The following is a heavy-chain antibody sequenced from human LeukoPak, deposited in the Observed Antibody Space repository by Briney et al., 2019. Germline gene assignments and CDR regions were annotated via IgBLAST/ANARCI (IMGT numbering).Heavy chain of an antibody. Sequence: PGGSLRLSCATSGFTFNRFGMHWVRQAPGKGLEWVTIIYYDGSIKHYADSVRGRFTISRDNSKNTLYLQMNSLRVEDTAIYYCATWRGSGNYGGYFDYWGQGTPVTVSS. CDR3: ATWRGSGNYGGYFDY. V-gene: IGHV3-30*12. CDR2: IYYDGSIK. J-gene: IGHJ4*02. CDR1: GFTFNRFG. D-gene: IGHD3-10*01.